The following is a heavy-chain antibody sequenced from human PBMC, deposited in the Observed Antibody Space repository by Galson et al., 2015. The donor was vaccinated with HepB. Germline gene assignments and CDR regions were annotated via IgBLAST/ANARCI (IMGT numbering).Heavy chain of an antibody. V-gene: IGHV1-2*02. CDR1: GYTFTDYY. D-gene: IGHD2-15*01. CDR2: INPNSGGT. Sequence: SVKVSCKASGYTFTDYYIHWVRQAPGQGLEWMGWINPNSGGTNYEQRFQGRVTMTSDTSITTAYMELRRLRSDDTAIYYCARDLKYCSGGDFMWRKRGWFDPWGQGTLVTVSS. J-gene: IGHJ5*02. CDR3: ARDLKYCSGGDFMWRKRGWFDP.